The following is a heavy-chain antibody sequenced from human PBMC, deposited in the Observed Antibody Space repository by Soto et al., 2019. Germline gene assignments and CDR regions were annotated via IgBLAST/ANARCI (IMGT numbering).Heavy chain of an antibody. V-gene: IGHV3-48*02. J-gene: IGHJ6*02. Sequence: EAQLVESGGGLVQPGGSLRLSCAGSGFIFSTYTMNWFRQAPGKGLGWLASITGPSTIISYRDGVKGRFTISRDNAKRSLFLQLDRLRDDDTAVYYCARSREPGVHYGLDVWGPGTTVTVSS. CDR2: ITGPSTII. CDR3: ARSREPGVHYGLDV. D-gene: IGHD1-26*01. CDR1: GFIFSTYT.